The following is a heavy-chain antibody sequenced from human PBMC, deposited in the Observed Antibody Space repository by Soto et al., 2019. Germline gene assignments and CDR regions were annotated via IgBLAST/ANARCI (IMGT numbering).Heavy chain of an antibody. V-gene: IGHV3-30-3*01. D-gene: IGHD1-20*01. CDR3: AGTGITGTGYYGMDV. CDR2: ISYDGSNK. CDR1: GFTFSSYA. Sequence: QVQLVESGGGVVQPGRSLRLSCAASGFTFSSYAMHWVRQAPGKGLEWVAVISYDGSNKYYADSVKGRFTISRDNSKNTLYLQMNSLRAEDTAVYYCAGTGITGTGYYGMDVWGQGTTVTVSS. J-gene: IGHJ6*02.